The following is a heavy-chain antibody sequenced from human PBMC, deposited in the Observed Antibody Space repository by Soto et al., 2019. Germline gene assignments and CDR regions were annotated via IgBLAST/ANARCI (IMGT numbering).Heavy chain of an antibody. D-gene: IGHD3-3*01. J-gene: IGHJ3*02. CDR2: INPSGGST. CDR1: GYTFTSYY. CDR3: ARAERGFRDMECAFDI. Sequence: ASVKVSCKASGYTFTSYYMHWVRQAPGQGLEWMGIINPSGGSTSYAQKFQGRVTMTRDTSTSTVYMELSSLRSEDTAVYYCARAERGFRDMECAFDIWGQAPMVTVSS. V-gene: IGHV1-46*01.